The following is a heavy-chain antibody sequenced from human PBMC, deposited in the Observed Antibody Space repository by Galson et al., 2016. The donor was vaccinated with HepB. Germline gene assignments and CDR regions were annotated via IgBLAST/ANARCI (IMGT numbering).Heavy chain of an antibody. D-gene: IGHD3-3*01. V-gene: IGHV3-11*01. CDR3: ARGVGFYT. Sequence: SLRLSCAASGFTLSDSYMAWIRLAPGKGLEWISYISSNSGGGAIYYADSVQGRFTISRDNAKNSLSLQMNSLRAEDTALYYCARGVGFYTWGQGTRVTVSS. CDR2: ISSNSGGGAI. J-gene: IGHJ4*02. CDR1: GFTLSDSY.